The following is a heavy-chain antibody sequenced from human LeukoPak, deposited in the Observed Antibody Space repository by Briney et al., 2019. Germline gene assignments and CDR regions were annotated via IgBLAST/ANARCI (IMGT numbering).Heavy chain of an antibody. V-gene: IGHV6-1*01. D-gene: IGHD4-17*01. CDR1: GDSVSSNSAA. Sequence: SQTLSLTCAISGDSVSSNSAAWNWIRQSPSRGLEWLGRTYYRSKWYNDYAVSVKSRITINPGTSKNQFSLQLNSVTPEDTAVYYCARTSYGDDYYYYGMDVWGQGTTVTVSS. J-gene: IGHJ6*02. CDR3: ARTSYGDDYYYYGMDV. CDR2: TYYRSKWYN.